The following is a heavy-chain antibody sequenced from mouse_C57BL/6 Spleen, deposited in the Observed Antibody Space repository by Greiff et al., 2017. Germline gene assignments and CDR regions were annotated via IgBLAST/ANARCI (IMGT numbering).Heavy chain of an antibody. CDR1: GFNIKDDY. Sequence: EVQLQQSGAELVRPGASVKLSCTASGFNIKDDYMHWVKQRPEQGLEWIGWIDPENGDTEYASKFQGKATITADTSSNTAYLQLSSLTSEDTAVYYCTSRQLRLRGAMDYWGQGTSVTVSS. CDR3: TSRQLRLRGAMDY. J-gene: IGHJ4*01. CDR2: IDPENGDT. V-gene: IGHV14-4*01. D-gene: IGHD3-2*02.